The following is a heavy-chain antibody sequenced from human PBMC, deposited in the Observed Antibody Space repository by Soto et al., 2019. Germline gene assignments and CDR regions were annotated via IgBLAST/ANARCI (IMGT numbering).Heavy chain of an antibody. CDR3: ARLRPPLDV. Sequence: SETLSLTCTVSGSSISSYYWGWIRQPPGKGLEWIGYIYYSGTTNYNPSLKSRVTISVDTSKNQFSLKLSSVTAADTAIYFCARLRPPLDVWGKGTTATVSS. J-gene: IGHJ6*04. V-gene: IGHV4-59*08. CDR1: GSSISSYY. CDR2: IYYSGTT. D-gene: IGHD3-10*01.